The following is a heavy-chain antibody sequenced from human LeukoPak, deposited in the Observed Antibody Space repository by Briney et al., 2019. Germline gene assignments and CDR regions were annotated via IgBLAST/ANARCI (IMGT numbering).Heavy chain of an antibody. Sequence: GAPVKVSCKASGYTFTSYYMHWVRQAPGQGLEWMGIISPSGGSTSYAQKFQGRVTMTRDTSTSTVYMELSSLRSEDTAVYYCAKVSSWRWFDPWGQGTLVTVSS. D-gene: IGHD3-3*01. CDR1: GYTFTSYY. J-gene: IGHJ5*02. CDR3: AKVSSWRWFDP. V-gene: IGHV1-46*01. CDR2: ISPSGGST.